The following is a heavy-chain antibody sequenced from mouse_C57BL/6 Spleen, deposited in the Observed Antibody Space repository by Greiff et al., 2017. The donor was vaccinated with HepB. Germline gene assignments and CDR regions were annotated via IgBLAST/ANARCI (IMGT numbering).Heavy chain of an antibody. CDR2: ISYSGST. J-gene: IGHJ1*03. Sequence: DVQLQESGPGLAKPSQTLSLTCSVTGYSITSDYWNWIRKFPGNKLEYMGYISYSGSTYYNPSLKSRISITRDTSKNQYYLQLNSVTTEDTATYYCARYGYYYGSSHWYFDVWGTGTTVTVSS. CDR1: GYSITSDY. V-gene: IGHV3-8*01. D-gene: IGHD1-1*01. CDR3: ARYGYYYGSSHWYFDV.